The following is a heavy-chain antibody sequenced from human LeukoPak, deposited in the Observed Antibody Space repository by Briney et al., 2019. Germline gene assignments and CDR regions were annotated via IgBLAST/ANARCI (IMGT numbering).Heavy chain of an antibody. J-gene: IGHJ4*02. CDR1: GGSFSGYY. V-gene: IGHV4-59*01. CDR2: IYYSGST. CDR3: ARAKYSSSSRYYFDY. Sequence: SETLSLTCAVYGGSFSGYYWSWIRQPPGKGLEWIGYIYYSGSTNYNPSLKSRVTISVDTSKNQFSLKLSSVTAADTAVYYCARAKYSSSSRYYFDYWGQGTLVTVSS. D-gene: IGHD6-6*01.